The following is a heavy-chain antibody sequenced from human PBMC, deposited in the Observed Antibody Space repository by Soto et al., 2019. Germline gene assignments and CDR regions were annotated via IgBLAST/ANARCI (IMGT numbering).Heavy chain of an antibody. J-gene: IGHJ4*02. D-gene: IGHD1-26*01. CDR3: AKDLVRVGANDY. V-gene: IGHV3-23*01. CDR1: GFTFSSYA. Sequence: GGSLRLSCAASGFTFSSYAMSWVRQAPGKGLEWVSAISGSGGSTYYADSVKGRFTTSRDNSKNTLYLQMNSLRAEDTAVYYCAKDLVRVGANDYWGQGTLVTVSS. CDR2: ISGSGGST.